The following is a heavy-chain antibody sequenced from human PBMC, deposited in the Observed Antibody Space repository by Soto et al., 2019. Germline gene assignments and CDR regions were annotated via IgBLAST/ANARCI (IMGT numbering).Heavy chain of an antibody. CDR3: ARVHLGSSWFSDLID. D-gene: IGHD6-13*01. CDR2: ITGGGGSR. J-gene: IGHJ4*02. CDR1: GFTFSSYS. V-gene: IGHV3-23*01. Sequence: EVQLLQSGGGLVQPGGSLRLSCAASGFTFSSYSMTWVRQAPGKGLEWVSSITGGGGSRYYADSVKGRFTISRDNSKNNLELQINGLRVEDRALYYCARVHLGSSWFSDLIDWGQGARVTVS.